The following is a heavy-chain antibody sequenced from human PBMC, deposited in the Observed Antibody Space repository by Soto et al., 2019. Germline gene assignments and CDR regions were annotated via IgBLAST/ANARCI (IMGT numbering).Heavy chain of an antibody. V-gene: IGHV4-39*01. CDR3: ASVIRDVGELYYYYYYMDV. J-gene: IGHJ6*03. Sequence: SETLSLTCTVSGGSISSSSYYWGWIRQPPGKGLEWIGSIYYSGSTYYNPSLKSRVTISVDTSKNQFSLKLSSVTAADTAVYYCASVIRDVGELYYYYYYMDVWGKGTTVTVSS. CDR2: IYYSGST. D-gene: IGHD3-10*01. CDR1: GGSISSSSYY.